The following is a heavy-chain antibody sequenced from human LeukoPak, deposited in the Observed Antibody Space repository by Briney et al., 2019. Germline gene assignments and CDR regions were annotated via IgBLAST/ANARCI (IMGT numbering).Heavy chain of an antibody. D-gene: IGHD3-9*01. Sequence: GGSLRLSCAASGFTFSSYEMNWVRQAPGKGLEWVSYISSSGSTIYYADSVKGRFTISRDNSKNTLYLQMNSLRAEDTAVYYCAKDGGEYYDILTGYYPRLYYMDVWGKGTTVTISS. J-gene: IGHJ6*03. CDR3: AKDGGEYYDILTGYYPRLYYMDV. CDR1: GFTFSSYE. CDR2: ISSSGSTI. V-gene: IGHV3-48*03.